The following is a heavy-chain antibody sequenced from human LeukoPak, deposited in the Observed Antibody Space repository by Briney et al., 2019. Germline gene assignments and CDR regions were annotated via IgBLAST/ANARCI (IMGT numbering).Heavy chain of an antibody. J-gene: IGHJ4*02. CDR1: GYTFTSYY. Sequence: GASVKVSCKASGYTFTSYYMHWVRQAPGQGLEWMGWINPNSGGTNYAQKFQGRVTMTRDTSISTAYMELSRLRSDDTAVYYCARDDLVVPAAILDYWGQGTLVTVSS. V-gene: IGHV1-2*02. CDR3: ARDDLVVPAAILDY. CDR2: INPNSGGT. D-gene: IGHD2-2*02.